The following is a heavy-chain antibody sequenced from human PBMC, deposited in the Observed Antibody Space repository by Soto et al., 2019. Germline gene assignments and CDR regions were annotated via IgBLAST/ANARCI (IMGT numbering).Heavy chain of an antibody. Sequence: PSETLSRTCSVSTGSFRTYYWTWIRQSPGKGQEWIGQISHTGRPKYNPSLESRVTISVDTSRKQLYLNMTSVTAADTALYYCARDDTTGLFDFWGQGTLVTVSS. D-gene: IGHD4-17*01. J-gene: IGHJ4*02. CDR3: ARDDTTGLFDF. CDR2: ISHTGRP. CDR1: TGSFRTYY. V-gene: IGHV4-59*01.